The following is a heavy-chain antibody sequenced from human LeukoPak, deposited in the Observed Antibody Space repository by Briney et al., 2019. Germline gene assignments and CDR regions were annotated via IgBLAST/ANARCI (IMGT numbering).Heavy chain of an antibody. J-gene: IGHJ6*03. CDR3: ARGNYDFWSAYSYYYYYMDV. CDR2: ISSSGSTI. CDR1: GFTFSSYE. V-gene: IGHV3-48*03. Sequence: SGGSLRLSCAASGFTFSSYEMNWVRQAPGKGLEWVSYISSSGSTIYYADSVKGRFTISRDNAKNSLYLQMNSLRAEDTAVYYCARGNYDFWSAYSYYYYYMDVWGKGTTVTVSS. D-gene: IGHD3-3*01.